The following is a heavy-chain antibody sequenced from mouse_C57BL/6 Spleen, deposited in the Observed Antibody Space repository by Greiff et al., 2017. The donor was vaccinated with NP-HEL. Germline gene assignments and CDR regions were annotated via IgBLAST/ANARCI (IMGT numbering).Heavy chain of an antibody. CDR3: ARIPPTLWYFDV. CDR1: GYTFTSYW. CDR2: IDPSDSYT. D-gene: IGHD2-10*01. Sequence: VQLQQPGAELVRPGTSVKLSCKASGYTFTSYWMHWVKQRPGQGLEWIGVIDPSDSYTNYNQKFKGKATLAVDTSSSTAYMQLSSLTSEDSAVYYCARIPPTLWYFDVWGTGTTVTVSS. V-gene: IGHV1-59*01. J-gene: IGHJ1*03.